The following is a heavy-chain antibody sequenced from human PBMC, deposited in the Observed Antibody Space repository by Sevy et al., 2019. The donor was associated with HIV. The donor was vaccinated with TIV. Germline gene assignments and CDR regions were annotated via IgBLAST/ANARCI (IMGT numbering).Heavy chain of an antibody. CDR1: GFTFSSYA. J-gene: IGHJ4*02. CDR3: AKDQLHYYDSSGFFDY. CDR2: ISGSGGST. V-gene: IGHV3-23*01. D-gene: IGHD3-22*01. Sequence: GGSQRLSCAASGFTFSSYAMSWVRQAPGKGLEWVSAISGSGGSTYYADSVKGRFTISRDNSKNTLYLQMNSLRAEDTAVYYCAKDQLHYYDSSGFFDYWGQGTLVTVSS.